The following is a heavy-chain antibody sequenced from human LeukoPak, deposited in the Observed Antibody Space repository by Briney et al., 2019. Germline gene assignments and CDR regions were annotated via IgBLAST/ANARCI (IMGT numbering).Heavy chain of an antibody. CDR3: AKDLVTGSLDY. V-gene: IGHV3-23*01. CDR2: ISDSGNT. Sequence: GGSLRLSCAASGFTLSSYAMSWVRQAPGKGLEWVSAISDSGNTYHADSVRGRFTVSRDNSKNTLYLQMNSLRAEDTAIYYCAKDLVTGSLDYWGQGTPVTVSS. J-gene: IGHJ4*02. D-gene: IGHD3-10*01. CDR1: GFTLSSYA.